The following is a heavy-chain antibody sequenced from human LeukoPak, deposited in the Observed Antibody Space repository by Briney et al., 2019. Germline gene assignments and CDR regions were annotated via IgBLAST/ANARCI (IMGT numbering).Heavy chain of an antibody. CDR1: GGSISSYY. J-gene: IGHJ4*02. V-gene: IGHV4-59*08. CDR2: IYYSGST. Sequence: SETLSLTCTVSGGSISSYYWSWIRQPPGKGLEWIGYIYYSGSTNYNPSLKSRVTISVDTSKNQFSLKLSSVTAADTAAYYCARHSGYYDSSGFLPWDYWGQGTLVTVSS. D-gene: IGHD3-22*01. CDR3: ARHSGYYDSSGFLPWDY.